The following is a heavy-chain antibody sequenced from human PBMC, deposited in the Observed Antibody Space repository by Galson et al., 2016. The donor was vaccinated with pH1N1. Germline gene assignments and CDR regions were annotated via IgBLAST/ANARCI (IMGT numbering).Heavy chain of an antibody. Sequence: SLRLSCAASGFTFSDYATAWVRQSPKKGLEWVSGIFGGGRKTHYADSVRGRFTISRDNSKNMVYLEMSGLRAEDTAVYYCAREGYYDASGYPSIESWGQGTLVSVSS. D-gene: IGHD3-22*01. V-gene: IGHV3-23*01. CDR2: IFGGGRKT. J-gene: IGHJ4*02. CDR1: GFTFSDYA. CDR3: AREGYYDASGYPSIES.